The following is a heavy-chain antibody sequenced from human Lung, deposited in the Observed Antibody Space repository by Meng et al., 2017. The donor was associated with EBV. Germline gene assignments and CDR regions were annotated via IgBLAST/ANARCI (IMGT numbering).Heavy chain of an antibody. CDR2: ISAYNGNT. J-gene: IGHJ5*02. Sequence: QVQLVQAGAEVKKPRASVKVSCKASGYTFTSYGISWVRQAPGQGLEWMGWISAYNGNTNYAQKLQGRVTMTTDTSTSTAYMELRSLRSDDTAVYYCARARLGGYCSSTSCADNWFDPWGQGTLVTVSS. V-gene: IGHV1-18*01. CDR3: ARARLGGYCSSTSCADNWFDP. D-gene: IGHD2-2*01. CDR1: GYTFTSYG.